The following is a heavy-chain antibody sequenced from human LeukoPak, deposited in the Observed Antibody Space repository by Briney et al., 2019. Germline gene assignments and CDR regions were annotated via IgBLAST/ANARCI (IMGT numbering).Heavy chain of an antibody. CDR1: GGSISSYY. CDR3: ASTPGINWFDP. CDR2: IYYSGST. J-gene: IGHJ5*02. V-gene: IGHV4-59*08. Sequence: SETLSLTCTVSGGSISSYYWSWIRQPPGKGLEWIGYIYYSGSTNYNPSLKSRVTISADTSKRQFSLKLSSVTAADTAVYYCASTPGINWFDPWGQGTLVTVSS.